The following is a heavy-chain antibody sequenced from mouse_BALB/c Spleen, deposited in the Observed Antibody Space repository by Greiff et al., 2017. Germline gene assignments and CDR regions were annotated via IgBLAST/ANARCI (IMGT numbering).Heavy chain of an antibody. J-gene: IGHJ3*01. CDR2: ISDGGSYT. Sequence: DVMLVESGGGLVKPGGSLKLSCAASGFTFSDYYMYWVRQTPEKRLEWVATISDGGSYTYYPDSVKGRFTISRDNAKNNLYLQMSSLKSEDTAMYYCARGQVRRSWFAYWGQGTLVTVSA. D-gene: IGHD2-14*01. CDR1: GFTFSDYY. CDR3: ARGQVRRSWFAY. V-gene: IGHV5-4*02.